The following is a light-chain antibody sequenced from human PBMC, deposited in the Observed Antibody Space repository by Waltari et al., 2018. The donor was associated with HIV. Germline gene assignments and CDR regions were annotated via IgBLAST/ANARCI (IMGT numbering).Light chain of an antibody. CDR3: SSFAGSNNLMV. CDR1: SSDVGGYNY. V-gene: IGLV2-8*01. CDR2: QVN. J-gene: IGLJ2*01. Sequence: QSALTQPPSASGSPGQSVTISCTGTSSDVGGYNYVSWYQQHPGKAPKLMIYQVNKRTPGFPARFSGTKSGNRASLTVSGLQAEDEADYYCSSFAGSNNLMVFGGGTKLTVL.